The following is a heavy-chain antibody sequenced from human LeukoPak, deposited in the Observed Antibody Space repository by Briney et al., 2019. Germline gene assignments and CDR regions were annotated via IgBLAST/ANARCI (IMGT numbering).Heavy chain of an antibody. CDR1: GFTFSHYW. J-gene: IGHJ6*02. CDR2: INGDGTDT. Sequence: PGGSLRLSCAASGFTFSHYWMHWVRQVPGKGLVWVSRINGDGTDTNYADSVKGRFTISRDNARSTLHLQMNNLRAEDTAVYYCARDPVEYYDFWSGYLPYYYYGMDVWGQGTTVAVSS. V-gene: IGHV3-74*01. D-gene: IGHD3-3*01. CDR3: ARDPVEYYDFWSGYLPYYYYGMDV.